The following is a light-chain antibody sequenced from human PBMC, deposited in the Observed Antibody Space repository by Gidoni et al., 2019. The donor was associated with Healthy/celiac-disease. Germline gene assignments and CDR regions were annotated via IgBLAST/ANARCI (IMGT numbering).Light chain of an antibody. V-gene: IGKV1-39*01. CDR3: QQLYSTPWT. CDR2: AAS. J-gene: IGKJ1*01. Sequence: DIQMTQSPSSLSASVGDRVTITCRASQTIATYLNWYQQKPGKAPSLLIYAASSLQSGVPSSFSGSGSGTDFTLTISSLQPEDFATYYCQQLYSTPWTFGQGTKVEIK. CDR1: QTIATY.